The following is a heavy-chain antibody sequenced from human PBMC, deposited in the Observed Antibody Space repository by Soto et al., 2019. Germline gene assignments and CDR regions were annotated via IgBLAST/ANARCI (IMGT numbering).Heavy chain of an antibody. CDR2: IGGSGGST. V-gene: IGHV3-23*01. J-gene: IGHJ6*02. CDR1: GFTFSSYA. D-gene: IGHD2-15*01. Sequence: GGSLRLSCAASGFTFSSYAMRWVRQAPGKGLEWVSGIGGSGGSTYYADSVKGRFSISRDNSKNTLYLQMNSLGAEDTAVYYCAIEGVGAATFHYYDGMDVWGEANRVTVSS. CDR3: AIEGVGAATFHYYDGMDV.